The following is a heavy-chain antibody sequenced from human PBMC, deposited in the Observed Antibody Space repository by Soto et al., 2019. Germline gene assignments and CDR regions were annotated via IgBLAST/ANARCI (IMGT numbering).Heavy chain of an antibody. CDR1: GFTFSSHG. CDR2: IWFDGSNK. V-gene: IGHV3-33*01. D-gene: IGHD5-18*01. J-gene: IGHJ6*02. CDR3: GSSGRGDFTAMVNYFYYGMDV. Sequence: GGSLRLSCIASGFTFSSHGMHWVRQAPGKGLEWVAVIWFDGSNKYYADSVKGRFTVSRDNSKNTLYLQMNSLRAEDTAVYYCGSSGRGDFTAMVNYFYYGMDVWGQGTTVTVSS.